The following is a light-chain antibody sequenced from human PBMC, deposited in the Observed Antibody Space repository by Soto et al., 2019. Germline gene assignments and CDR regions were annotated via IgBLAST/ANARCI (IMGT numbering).Light chain of an antibody. V-gene: IGKV1-27*01. Sequence: DIQMTQSPSSLSASVGDRVTITCRASQDIENYLAWYQQRPGKVPKLLIYSATILQPGVPSRFSGSGSGTDFTLTISSLQPEDVATYYCQNCKSAVFTFGPGTKVDTK. CDR1: QDIENY. CDR2: SAT. J-gene: IGKJ3*01. CDR3: QNCKSAVFT.